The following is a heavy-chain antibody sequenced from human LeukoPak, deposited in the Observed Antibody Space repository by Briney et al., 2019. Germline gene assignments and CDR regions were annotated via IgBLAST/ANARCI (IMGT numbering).Heavy chain of an antibody. D-gene: IGHD5-12*01. CDR2: ITYNSGTI. Sequence: GGSLRLSCAASGFTFRSYAMQWVRQAPGKGLEWVSYITYNSGTIFYADSVKGRFTISRDNAKDSLYLQMSSLRDEDTAVYYCARERVTTTAFDIWGQGTMVTVSS. V-gene: IGHV3-48*02. CDR3: ARERVTTTAFDI. J-gene: IGHJ3*02. CDR1: GFTFRSYA.